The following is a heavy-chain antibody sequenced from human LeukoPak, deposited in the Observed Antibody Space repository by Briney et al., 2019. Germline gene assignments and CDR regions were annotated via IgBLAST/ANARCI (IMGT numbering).Heavy chain of an antibody. J-gene: IGHJ4*02. CDR3: ARDFSIEGYSYGWLFDY. Sequence: GGSLRLSCAASGFTFSSYDMHWVRQAPGKGLEWVAVISYDGSNKYYADSVKGRFTISRDNSKNTLYLQMNSLRAEDTAVYYCARDFSIEGYSYGWLFDYWGQGTLVTVSS. CDR2: ISYDGSNK. V-gene: IGHV3-30-3*01. CDR1: GFTFSSYD. D-gene: IGHD5-18*01.